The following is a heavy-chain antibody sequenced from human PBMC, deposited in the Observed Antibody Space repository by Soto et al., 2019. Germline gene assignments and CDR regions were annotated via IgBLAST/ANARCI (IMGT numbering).Heavy chain of an antibody. V-gene: IGHV3-73*02. CDR3: TINGYTNYDPDY. CDR2: IRSKANSYAT. CDR1: GFTLSGSA. J-gene: IGHJ4*02. D-gene: IGHD3-3*01. Sequence: EVQLVESGGGLVQPGGSLKLSCAASGFTLSGSAIHWVRQASGKGLEWVGRIRSKANSYATAYAASVKGRFTISRDDSKNTAYLQMNSLKTEDTAVYYCTINGYTNYDPDYRGQGTLVTVSS.